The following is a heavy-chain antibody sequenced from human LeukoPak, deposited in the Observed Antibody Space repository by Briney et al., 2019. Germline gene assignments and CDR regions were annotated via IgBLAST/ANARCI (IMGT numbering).Heavy chain of an antibody. CDR3: ARGIENDYVWGSYRSPSSSFDY. D-gene: IGHD3-16*02. J-gene: IGHJ4*02. V-gene: IGHV1-69*13. Sequence: GASVKVSCKASGGTFSRYAISWVRQAPGRGLEWMGGIIPIFGTANYAQKFQGRVTITADESTSTAYMELSSLRSEDTAVYYCARGIENDYVWGSYRSPSSSFDYWGQGTLVTVSS. CDR2: IIPIFGTA. CDR1: GGTFSRYA.